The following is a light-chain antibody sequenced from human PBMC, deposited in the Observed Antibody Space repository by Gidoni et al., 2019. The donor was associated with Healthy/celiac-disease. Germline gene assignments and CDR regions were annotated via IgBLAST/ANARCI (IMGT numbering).Light chain of an antibody. J-gene: IGLJ1*01. CDR1: SSDVCGYNY. CDR3: SSYAGSNRRLYV. Sequence: QSALTPPPSASGSPGQSVTISCTGTSSDVCGYNYVSWYQQHTGKAPKLMIYEVRKRPSGVPDRCSGSKSGNTASLTVSGRQAEDEADYDCSSYAGSNRRLYVFGTGTKVTVL. V-gene: IGLV2-8*01. CDR2: EVR.